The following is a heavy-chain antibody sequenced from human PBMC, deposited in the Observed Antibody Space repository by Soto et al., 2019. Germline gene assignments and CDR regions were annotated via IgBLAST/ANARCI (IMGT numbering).Heavy chain of an antibody. Sequence: GGSLRLSCAASGFTFSSYAMSWVRQAPGKGLEWVSAISGSGGSTYYADSVKGRFNISRDNSKNTLYLQMNSLRAEDTAVYYCANKVKYCSSTSCYAGMNWGQGTLVTVSS. J-gene: IGHJ4*02. CDR2: ISGSGGST. CDR1: GFTFSSYA. CDR3: ANKVKYCSSTSCYAGMN. D-gene: IGHD2-2*01. V-gene: IGHV3-23*01.